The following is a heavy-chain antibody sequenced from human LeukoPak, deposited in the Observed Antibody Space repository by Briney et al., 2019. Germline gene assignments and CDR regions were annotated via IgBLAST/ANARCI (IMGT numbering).Heavy chain of an antibody. V-gene: IGHV4-31*03. Sequence: SETLSLTCTVSGGSISSGGYYWSWIRQHPGKGLEWIGHIYYSGSTYYNPSLKSRVTISVDTSKNQFSLKLSSVTAADTAVYYCARAADYGGNSGYWGQGTLVTVSS. J-gene: IGHJ4*02. CDR2: IYYSGST. CDR3: ARAADYGGNSGY. D-gene: IGHD4-23*01. CDR1: GGSISSGGYY.